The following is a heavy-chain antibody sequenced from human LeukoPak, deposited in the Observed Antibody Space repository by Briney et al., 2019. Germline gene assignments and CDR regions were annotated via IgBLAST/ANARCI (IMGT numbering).Heavy chain of an antibody. J-gene: IGHJ3*02. Sequence: SETLSLTCTVSGGSISSGGDYWSLIRQHPGKGLEWIGYIYYTGTTYYNPSLKSRITISVDTSKNQFSLNLSSMTAADTDVYYCARAAWRGTNSRDAFDIWGQGTVVTVSS. V-gene: IGHV4-31*03. CDR2: IYYTGTT. CDR3: ARAAWRGTNSRDAFDI. CDR1: GGSISSGGDY. D-gene: IGHD4/OR15-4a*01.